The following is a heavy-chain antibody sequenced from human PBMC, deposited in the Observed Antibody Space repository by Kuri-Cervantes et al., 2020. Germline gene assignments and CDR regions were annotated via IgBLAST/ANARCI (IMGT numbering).Heavy chain of an antibody. CDR1: GGSISSSSYY. Sequence: SETLSLTCTVSGGSISSSSYYWSWIRQPPGKGLEWIGEINHSGSTNYNPSLKSRVTISVDTSKNQFSLKLSSVTAADSAVYYCTRSTTDYYDSGDLYYFDSWGLGTLVTVSS. D-gene: IGHD3-22*01. J-gene: IGHJ4*02. CDR3: TRSTTDYYDSGDLYYFDS. CDR2: INHSGST. V-gene: IGHV4-39*07.